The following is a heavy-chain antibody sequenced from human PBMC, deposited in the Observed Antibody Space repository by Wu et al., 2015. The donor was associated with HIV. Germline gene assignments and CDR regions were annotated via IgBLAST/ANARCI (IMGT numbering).Heavy chain of an antibody. V-gene: IGHV1-2*02. CDR1: GFKYGSWH. CDR3: AREKNWGAGLVSGRM. J-gene: IGHJ6*02. CDR2: ANCATAEL. D-gene: IGHD3-10*01. Sequence: LVQSAAEVKKPGASVRISCKSFGFKYGSWHIHWLRQTPGQPPEWMGWANCATAELKYAKNLQEESSLSSTHNGRQHISTSEILRTDDTATYYCAREKNWGAGLVSGRMWGRRNT.